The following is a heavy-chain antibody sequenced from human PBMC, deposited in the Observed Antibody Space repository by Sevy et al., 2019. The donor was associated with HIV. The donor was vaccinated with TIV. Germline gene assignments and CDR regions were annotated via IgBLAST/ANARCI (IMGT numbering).Heavy chain of an antibody. V-gene: IGHV3-30*18. CDR3: AXXXLGGATXXGXXV. Sequence: GGSLRLSCAASGFTFSSYGMHWVRQAPGKGLEWVAVISYDGSNKYYADSVKGRFTISRDNSKNTLYLQMNSLRAEDTTVYYXAXXXLGGATXXGXXVXXQGTTVTVSS. D-gene: IGHD1-26*01. CDR2: ISYDGSNK. J-gene: IGHJ6*02. CDR1: GFTFSSYG.